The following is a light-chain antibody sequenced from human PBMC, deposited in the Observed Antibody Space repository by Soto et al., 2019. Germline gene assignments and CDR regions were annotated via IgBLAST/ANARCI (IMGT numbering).Light chain of an antibody. V-gene: IGKV3-15*01. CDR3: QHYNSYSEA. Sequence: MTQSPSTLSVSPGERATLHCRASQSVSSNLAWYQQKPGQAPRLLIYGASTRATGIPARFSGSGSGTEFTLTISSLQSEDFATYYCQHYNSYSEAFGQGTKVDI. J-gene: IGKJ1*01. CDR2: GAS. CDR1: QSVSSN.